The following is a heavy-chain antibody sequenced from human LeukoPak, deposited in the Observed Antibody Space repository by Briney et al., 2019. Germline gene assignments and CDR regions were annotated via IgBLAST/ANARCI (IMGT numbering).Heavy chain of an antibody. CDR2: IRYDGSNK. J-gene: IGHJ3*02. CDR1: GFTFSSYG. V-gene: IGHV3-30*02. CDR3: AKDLSDIVVVPAAIGDRPSHDAFDI. D-gene: IGHD2-2*02. Sequence: GGSLRLSCAASGFTFSSYGMHWVRQAPGKGLEWVAFIRYDGSNKYYADSAKGRFTISRDNSKNTLYLQMNSLRAEDTAVYYCAKDLSDIVVVPAAIGDRPSHDAFDIWGQGTMVTVSS.